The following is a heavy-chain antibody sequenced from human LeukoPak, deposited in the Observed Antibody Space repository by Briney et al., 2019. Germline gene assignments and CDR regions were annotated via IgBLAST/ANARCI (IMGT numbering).Heavy chain of an antibody. CDR3: ATDLGYDSSGYYYSGVY. CDR2: FDPEDGET. CDR1: GYTLTELS. J-gene: IGHJ4*02. D-gene: IGHD3-22*01. Sequence: ASVKVSCKVSGYTLTELSMHWVRQAPGKGLEWMGGFDPEDGETIYAQKFQGRVTMTEDTSTDTAYMELSSLRSEDTAVYYCATDLGYDSSGYYYSGVYWGQGTLVTVSS. V-gene: IGHV1-24*01.